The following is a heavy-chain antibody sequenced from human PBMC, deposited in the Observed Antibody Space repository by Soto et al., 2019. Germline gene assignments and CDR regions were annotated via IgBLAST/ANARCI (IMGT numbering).Heavy chain of an antibody. Sequence: SENLSPTCAVSGGSFTSNKWWTWVRQPPGQGLEWIGEIYRTGSTNYNPSLKSRVTISLDKSENQFSLKVTSLTAADTAVYYCASRDPGTSVDYWGQGTLLTVSS. D-gene: IGHD1-7*01. CDR2: IYRTGST. J-gene: IGHJ4*02. V-gene: IGHV4-4*02. CDR3: ASRDPGTSVDY. CDR1: GGSFTSNKW.